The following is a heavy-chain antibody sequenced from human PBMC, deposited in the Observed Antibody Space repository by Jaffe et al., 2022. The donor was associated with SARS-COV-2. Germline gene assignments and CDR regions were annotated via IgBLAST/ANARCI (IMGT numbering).Heavy chain of an antibody. CDR1: GFTFDYYW. J-gene: IGHJ6*02. V-gene: IGHV3-7*03. CDR3: AREGVPFARDV. D-gene: IGHD2-2*01. Sequence: EVQLVESGGGLVQPGGSLRLSCEGSGFTFDYYWMSWVRQAPGKGLEWVANIKKDESEKNYVASVKGRFTISRDNAKKSLYLQMNSLRVEDTAKYYCAREGVPFARDVWGQGTTVTVSS. CDR2: IKKDESEK.